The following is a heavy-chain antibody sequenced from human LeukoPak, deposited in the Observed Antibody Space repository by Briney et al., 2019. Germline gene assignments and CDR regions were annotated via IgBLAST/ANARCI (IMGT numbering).Heavy chain of an antibody. CDR1: GLTFSNYN. V-gene: IGHV3-21*01. D-gene: IGHD5-18*01. CDR2: ITTSSSYI. Sequence: GGTLRLSCAASGLTFSNYNLNWVRQAPGKGLEWVSSITTSSSYIYYADSVKSPFTISRDNARNSLYLHMNSVRAEDTAVYYCARDLGGYSYGSHFDYWGQGTLVTVSS. CDR3: ARDLGGYSYGSHFDY. J-gene: IGHJ4*02.